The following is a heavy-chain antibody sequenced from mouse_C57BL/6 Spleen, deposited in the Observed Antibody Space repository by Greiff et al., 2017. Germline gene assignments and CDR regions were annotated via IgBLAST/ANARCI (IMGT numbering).Heavy chain of an antibody. J-gene: IGHJ4*01. V-gene: IGHV1-81*01. Sequence: QVQLQQPGAELVRPGASVKLSCKASGYTFTSYCISWVKQRPGQGLEWIGEIYPGSGSTNYNEKFKGKATLTVDKSSSTAYMELRSLTSEDSAVYFCARSGSSSSYAMDGWGQGASVTVSS. CDR3: ARSGSSSSYAMDG. CDR2: IYPGSGST. CDR1: GYTFTSYC. D-gene: IGHD1-1*01.